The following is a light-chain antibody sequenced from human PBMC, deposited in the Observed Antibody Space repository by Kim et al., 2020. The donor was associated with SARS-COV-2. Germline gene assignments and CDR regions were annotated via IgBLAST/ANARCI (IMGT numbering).Light chain of an antibody. CDR3: QHYIRFPYT. CDR2: QAS. V-gene: IGKV1-5*03. Sequence: ASGGDRVTITCRASQIVETFLAWYQQKPGKAPDLLIYQASSLQIGVPSRFSGSGSGTEFTLTINSLQPDDFATYYCQHYIRFPYTFGQGTKVDIK. J-gene: IGKJ2*01. CDR1: QIVETF.